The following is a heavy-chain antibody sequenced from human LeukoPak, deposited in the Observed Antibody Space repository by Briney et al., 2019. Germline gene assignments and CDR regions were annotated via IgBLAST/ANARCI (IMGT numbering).Heavy chain of an antibody. J-gene: IGHJ5*02. CDR3: AREDIVVVVAASRWFDP. V-gene: IGHV3-7*01. Sequence: PGGSLRLSCAASGFTFSSYWMSWVRQAPGKGLEWVANIKQDGSEQYYVDSVKGRFTISRDNAKNPLYLQMNSLRAEDTAVYYCAREDIVVVVAASRWFDPWGQGTLVTVSS. D-gene: IGHD2-15*01. CDR2: IKQDGSEQ. CDR1: GFTFSSYW.